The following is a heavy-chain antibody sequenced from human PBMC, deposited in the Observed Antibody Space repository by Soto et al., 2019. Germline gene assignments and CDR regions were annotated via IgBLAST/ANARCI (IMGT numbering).Heavy chain of an antibody. CDR2: IFYSGGT. J-gene: IGHJ5*02. V-gene: IGHV4-61*01. CDR3: ATDCCGADNWVDP. CDR1: GGSVSRGTHF. Sequence: SETLSLTCTISGGSVSRGTHFWSWIRQPPGKRLEWIGYIFYSGGTSYNPSLQSRATISLETSKNQFSLRLSSVTAADTAVYYCATDCCGADNWVDPWGQGTAVT. D-gene: IGHD2-21*01.